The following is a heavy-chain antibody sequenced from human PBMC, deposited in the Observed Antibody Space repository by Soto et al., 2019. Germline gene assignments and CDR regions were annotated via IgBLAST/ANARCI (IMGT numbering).Heavy chain of an antibody. CDR2: ISAHNGNT. D-gene: IGHD1-1*01. CDR3: ARGRYGDY. CDR1: GYAFTTYG. J-gene: IGHJ4*02. Sequence: QVHLVQSGAEVKKPGASVKVSCKGSGYAFTTYGITWVRQAPGQGLEWMGWISAHNGNTNYAQKLQGRVTVTRDTSTSTAYMELRSLRPDDPAVYYCARGRYGDYWGQGALVTVSS. V-gene: IGHV1-18*01.